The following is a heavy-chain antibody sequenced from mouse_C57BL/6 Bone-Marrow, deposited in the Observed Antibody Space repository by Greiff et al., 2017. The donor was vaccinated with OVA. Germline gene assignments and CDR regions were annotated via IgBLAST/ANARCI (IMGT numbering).Heavy chain of an antibody. CDR2: IRNKANNHAT. V-gene: IGHV6-6*01. CDR3: TTYYSNPYAMDY. Sequence: VQLKESGGGLVQPGGSMKLSCAASGFTFSDAWMDWVRQSPEKGLEWVAEIRNKANNHATYYAESVKGRFTISRDDSKSSVYLQMNSLRAEDTGIYYCTTYYSNPYAMDYWGQGTSVTVSS. CDR1: GFTFSDAW. D-gene: IGHD2-5*01. J-gene: IGHJ4*01.